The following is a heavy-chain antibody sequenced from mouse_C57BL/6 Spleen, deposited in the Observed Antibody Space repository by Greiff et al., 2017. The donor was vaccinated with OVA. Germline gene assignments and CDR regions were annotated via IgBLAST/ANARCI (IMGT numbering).Heavy chain of an antibody. CDR1: GYTFTSYW. V-gene: IGHV1-52*01. D-gene: IGHD1-1*01. J-gene: IGHJ3*01. Sequence: QVQLQQPGAELVRPGSSVKLSCKASGYTFTSYWMHWVKQRPIQGLEWIGNIDPSDSETHYNQKFKDKATLTVDKSSSTAYMQLSSLTSEDSAVYYCAREGRGRCFAYWGQGTLVTVSA. CDR2: IDPSDSET. CDR3: AREGRGRCFAY.